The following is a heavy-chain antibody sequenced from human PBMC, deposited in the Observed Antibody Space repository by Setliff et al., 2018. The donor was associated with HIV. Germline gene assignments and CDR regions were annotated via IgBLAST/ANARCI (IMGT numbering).Heavy chain of an antibody. CDR1: GFTFSSYG. D-gene: IGHD3-3*01. V-gene: IGHV3-33*03. CDR3: AKDLGISYYNFWSNYYGLDA. J-gene: IGHJ6*02. Sequence: GGSLRLSCAASGFTFSSYGMHWVRQAQGKGLEWVAVIWYDGSNKYYADSVKGRFTLSRDNSKNTLYLQMSSLRAEDTAVYYCAKDLGISYYNFWSNYYGLDAWGQGTTVTVSS. CDR2: IWYDGSNK.